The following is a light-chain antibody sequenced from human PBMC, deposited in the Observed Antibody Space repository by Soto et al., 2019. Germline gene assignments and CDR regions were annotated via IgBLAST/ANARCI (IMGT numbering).Light chain of an antibody. Sequence: EIVLTQSPGTLSLSPGERATLSCRASQSVSSSYLVWYQQKPGQAPRLLIYGASSRATGIPDRFNGSGSGTDFTLTISRLEPEDFAVYYCQHYSSSPHIYTFGQGTKLEIK. V-gene: IGKV3-20*01. CDR3: QHYSSSPHIYT. CDR1: QSVSSSY. J-gene: IGKJ2*01. CDR2: GAS.